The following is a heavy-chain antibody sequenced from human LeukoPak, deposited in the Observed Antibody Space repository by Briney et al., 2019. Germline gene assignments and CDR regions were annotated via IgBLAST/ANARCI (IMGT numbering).Heavy chain of an antibody. CDR3: ARDLSAARPPRIRVKGYWFDP. J-gene: IGHJ5*02. V-gene: IGHV3-30*06. D-gene: IGHD6-6*01. Sequence: GGSLRLSCAAAGFTFSSYGMHWVRQAPGKGLEWVAVISYDGSNKYYADSVKGRFTISRDNSKNTLYLQMNSLRAEDTAVYYCARDLSAARPPRIRVKGYWFDPWGQGTLVTVSS. CDR2: ISYDGSNK. CDR1: GFTFSSYG.